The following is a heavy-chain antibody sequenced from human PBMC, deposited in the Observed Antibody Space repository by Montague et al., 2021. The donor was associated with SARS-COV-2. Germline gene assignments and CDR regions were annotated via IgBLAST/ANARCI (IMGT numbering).Heavy chain of an antibody. D-gene: IGHD6-13*01. CDR1: GDSISTSTW. Sequence: ETLSLTCRVSGDSISTSTWWTWVRQTPGKGLEWIGEIFHSGTINYNPSLKSRVSISVDKSNNQFSLRLSSLIAADTAVYYCATLSRRTAAGTRDYFGLGVWGQGTTVVVSS. J-gene: IGHJ6*02. V-gene: IGHV4-4*02. CDR2: IFHSGTI. CDR3: ATLSRRTAAGTRDYFGLGV.